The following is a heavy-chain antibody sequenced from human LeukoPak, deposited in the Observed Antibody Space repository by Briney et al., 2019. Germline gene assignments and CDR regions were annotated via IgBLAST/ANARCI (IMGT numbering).Heavy chain of an antibody. CDR1: GGSISSYY. J-gene: IGHJ4*02. V-gene: IGHV4-4*07. D-gene: IGHD3-22*01. CDR3: ARLGYYYDSSGDDY. Sequence: SETLSLTCTVSGGSISSYYWSWIRQPAGKGLEWIGRIYTSGSTNYNPSLKSRVTISVDTSKNQFSLKLSSVTAADTAVYYCARLGYYYDSSGDDYWGQGTLVTVSS. CDR2: IYTSGST.